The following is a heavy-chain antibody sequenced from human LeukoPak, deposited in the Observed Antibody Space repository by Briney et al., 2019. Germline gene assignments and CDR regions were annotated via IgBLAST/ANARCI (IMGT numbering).Heavy chain of an antibody. D-gene: IGHD6-13*01. CDR1: GFTFSSYA. V-gene: IGHV3-21*01. CDR3: ARVRQQLVFDY. J-gene: IGHJ4*02. Sequence: GGSLRLSCTASGFTFSSYAMNWVRQAPGKGLEWVSSISSSSNYIYYADSVKGRFTISRDNAKNSLYLQMNSLRAEDTAVYYCARVRQQLVFDYWGQGTLVTVSS. CDR2: ISSSSNYI.